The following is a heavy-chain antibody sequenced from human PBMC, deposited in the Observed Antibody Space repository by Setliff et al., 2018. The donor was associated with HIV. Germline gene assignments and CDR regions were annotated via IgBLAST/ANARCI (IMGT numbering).Heavy chain of an antibody. J-gene: IGHJ6*02. CDR2: ISYDGSYK. CDR3: VRGSGYDKGAYHYYYGMDV. D-gene: IGHD5-12*01. CDR1: GFTFSDYG. V-gene: IGHV3-30*19. Sequence: GGSLRLSCAASGFTFSDYGFHWVRQAPGKGLEWVAVISYDGSYKYHADSVKGRFTISRDNSKNTLYVQMNSLRADDTAVYYCVRGSGYDKGAYHYYYGMDVWGQGTTVTVSS.